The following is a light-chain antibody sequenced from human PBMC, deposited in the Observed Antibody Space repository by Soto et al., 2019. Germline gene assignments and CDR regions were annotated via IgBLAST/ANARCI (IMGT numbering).Light chain of an antibody. CDR1: QTITNNY. Sequence: IVLTQSPGTLSLSPGERATLSCRASQTITNNYLAWYQQKPGQPPRLLIYGASTRATGVPERFSGSGSGTYFTLTIFRLEPEDSAVFYCQHYGYSPYTFGQGSKLEIK. CDR2: GAS. J-gene: IGKJ2*01. V-gene: IGKV3-20*01. CDR3: QHYGYSPYT.